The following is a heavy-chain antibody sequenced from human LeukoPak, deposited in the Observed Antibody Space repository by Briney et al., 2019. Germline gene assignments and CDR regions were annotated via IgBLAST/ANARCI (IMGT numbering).Heavy chain of an antibody. D-gene: IGHD2-21*02. V-gene: IGHV3-21*06. CDR1: RFTFSSSG. CDR3: ARSQGTLTSPFDY. CDR2: ISGSGSYI. J-gene: IGHJ4*02. Sequence: GGSLRLSCAASRFTFSSSGMNWVRQAPEKGLEWVSYISGSGSYIYYADSMKGRFTVSRDNTNNSLYLQMNSLRAEDTAVYYCARSQGTLTSPFDYWGQGTLVTVSS.